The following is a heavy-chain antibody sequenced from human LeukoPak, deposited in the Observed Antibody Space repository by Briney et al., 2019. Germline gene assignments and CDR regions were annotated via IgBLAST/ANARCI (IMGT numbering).Heavy chain of an antibody. V-gene: IGHV4-61*01. CDR3: ARAFTGYSSSWPFDY. D-gene: IGHD6-13*01. CDR2: IYYSGSA. CDR1: GGSISSSSYY. J-gene: IGHJ4*02. Sequence: SETLSLTCTVSGGSISSSSYYWSWIRQPPGKGLEWIGYIYYSGSANYNPSLKSRVTISVDTSKNQFSLKLSSVTAADTAVYYCARAFTGYSSSWPFDYWGQGTLVTVSS.